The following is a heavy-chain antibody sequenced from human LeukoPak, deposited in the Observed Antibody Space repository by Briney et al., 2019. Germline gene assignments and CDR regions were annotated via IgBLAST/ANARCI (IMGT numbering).Heavy chain of an antibody. J-gene: IGHJ6*02. D-gene: IGHD2-2*01. V-gene: IGHV1-18*01. Sequence: GASVKVSCKASAYTFTSYGISWVRQAPGQGLEWMGWISAYNGNTDYAQKLQGRVTMTTDTSTSTAYMELRSLRSDDTAVYYCARDRLIVVVPNARVPQYYYYGMDVWGQGTTVTVSS. CDR2: ISAYNGNT. CDR3: ARDRLIVVVPNARVPQYYYYGMDV. CDR1: AYTFTSYG.